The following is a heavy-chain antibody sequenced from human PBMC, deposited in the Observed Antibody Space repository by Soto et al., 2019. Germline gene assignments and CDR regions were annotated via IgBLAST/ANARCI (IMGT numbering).Heavy chain of an antibody. Sequence: ASVKVSCKASGGTFSSYAISWVRQAPGQGLEWMGGIIPIFGTANYAQKFQGRVTITADESTSTAYMELSSLRSEDTAVYYCARDRGAYYYDSSGYYEPSFDYWGQGTLVTVSS. V-gene: IGHV1-69*13. D-gene: IGHD3-22*01. CDR3: ARDRGAYYYDSSGYYEPSFDY. CDR2: IIPIFGTA. J-gene: IGHJ4*02. CDR1: GGTFSSYA.